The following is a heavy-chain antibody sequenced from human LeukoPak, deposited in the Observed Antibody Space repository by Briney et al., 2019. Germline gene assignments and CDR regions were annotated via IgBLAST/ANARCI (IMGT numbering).Heavy chain of an antibody. J-gene: IGHJ2*01. CDR2: IKQDGSEK. V-gene: IGHV3-7*01. CDR1: GITFSRHW. CDR3: AREDPRTGYWFFDL. Sequence: PGGSLRLSCVASGITFSRHWMKWVRQAPGKGLEWVANIKQDGSEKFYVDSVKGRFTISRDNAKNTLYLQMNSLRAEDTAVYFCAREDPRTGYWFFDLWGRGTLVTVSS.